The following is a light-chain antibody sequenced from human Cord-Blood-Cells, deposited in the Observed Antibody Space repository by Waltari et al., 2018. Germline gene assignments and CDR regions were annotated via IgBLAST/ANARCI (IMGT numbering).Light chain of an antibody. J-gene: IGLJ3*02. CDR2: EGS. CDR3: CSYAGSSTLWV. CDR1: SSDVGSYNL. V-gene: IGLV2-23*01. Sequence: QSALTQPASVSGSPGQSITISCTGTSSDVGSYNLVSWYQQHPGKALKLMIYEGSKRRSGVSNRFSGSKSGNTASLTISGLQAEDEADYYCCSYAGSSTLWVFGGGTKLTVL.